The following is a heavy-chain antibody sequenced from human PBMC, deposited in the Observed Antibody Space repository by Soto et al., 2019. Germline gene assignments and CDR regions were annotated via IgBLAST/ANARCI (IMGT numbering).Heavy chain of an antibody. D-gene: IGHD6-13*01. CDR3: ARGQAAVVPAWKYYFDY. J-gene: IGHJ4*02. CDR2: ISSSSSTI. Sequence: PGGSLRLSCAASGFTFSSYSMNWVRQAPGKGLEWVSYISSSSSTIYYADSVKGRFTISRDNAKNSLYLQMNSLRAEDTAVYYCARGQAAVVPAWKYYFDYWGQGTLVTVSS. V-gene: IGHV3-48*01. CDR1: GFTFSSYS.